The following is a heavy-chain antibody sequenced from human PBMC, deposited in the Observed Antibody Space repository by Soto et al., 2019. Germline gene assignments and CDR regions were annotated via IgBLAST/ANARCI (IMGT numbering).Heavy chain of an antibody. CDR3: AKDISRGPTKNYDFWSGPDY. V-gene: IGHV3-43D*04. CDR1: GFTFDEYA. CDR2: ISWDGSNR. D-gene: IGHD3-3*01. Sequence: EGSLRLSCAASGFTFDEYAMHWVRQPPGNGLEWVSLISWDGSNRYYADSVQGRFTISRDNSKYSLYLEMNSLRPEDTALYYCAKDISRGPTKNYDFWSGPDYWGQGTLVTVSS. J-gene: IGHJ4*02.